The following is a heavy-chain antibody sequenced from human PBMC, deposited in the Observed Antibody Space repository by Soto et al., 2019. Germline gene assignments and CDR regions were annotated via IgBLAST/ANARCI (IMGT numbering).Heavy chain of an antibody. J-gene: IGHJ5*02. CDR2: IGTAGDT. V-gene: IGHV3-13*01. CDR1: GFTFSSYD. Sequence: EVQLVESGGGLVQPGGSLRLSCVASGFTFSSYDMHWVRQATGKGLEWVSAIGTAGDTYYPGSVKGRFTISRENAKNSLYLQMNSLRAGDTAVYYCARGYFWSGYFRFDPWGQGTLVTVSS. CDR3: ARGYFWSGYFRFDP. D-gene: IGHD3-3*01.